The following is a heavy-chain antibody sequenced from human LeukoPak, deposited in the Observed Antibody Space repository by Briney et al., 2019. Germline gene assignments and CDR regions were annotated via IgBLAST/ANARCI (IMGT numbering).Heavy chain of an antibody. V-gene: IGHV3-23*01. CDR2: ISGSGGST. D-gene: IGHD1-26*01. J-gene: IGHJ4*02. CDR3: AKVSGSYVNFDY. Sequence: GGSLRLSCAASGFTFSSYAMSRVRQAPGKGLEWVSAISGSGGSTYYADSVKGRFTISRDNSKNTLYLQMNSLRAEDTAVYYCAKVSGSYVNFDYWGQGTLVTVSS. CDR1: GFTFSSYA.